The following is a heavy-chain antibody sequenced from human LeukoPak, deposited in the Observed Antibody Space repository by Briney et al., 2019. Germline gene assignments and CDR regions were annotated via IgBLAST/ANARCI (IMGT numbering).Heavy chain of an antibody. J-gene: IGHJ5*02. CDR3: ARDSTVTTGWFDP. CDR2: IIPIFGTA. V-gene: IGHV1-69*13. CDR1: RGTFSSYA. D-gene: IGHD4-17*01. Sequence: SVKVSCKASRGTFSSYAISWVRPAPGQGLEWMGGIIPIFGTANYAQKFQGRVTITADESTSTAYMELSSLRSEDTAVYYCARDSTVTTGWFDPWGQGTLVTVSS.